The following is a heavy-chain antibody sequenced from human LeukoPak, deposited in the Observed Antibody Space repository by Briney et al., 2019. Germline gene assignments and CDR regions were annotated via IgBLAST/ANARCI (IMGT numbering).Heavy chain of an antibody. V-gene: IGHV4-38-2*02. J-gene: IGHJ4*02. CDR2: ISRSGST. CDR1: GYFINSNYY. CDR3: ARINTIMATFDY. Sequence: SETLSLTCTVSGYFINSNYYWGWIRQPPGKGLEWIATISRSGSTYYNPSLKSRVTISVETSKSQFSLKLSSVTAADTAVYYCARINTIMATFDYWGQGTLVTVSS. D-gene: IGHD5-24*01.